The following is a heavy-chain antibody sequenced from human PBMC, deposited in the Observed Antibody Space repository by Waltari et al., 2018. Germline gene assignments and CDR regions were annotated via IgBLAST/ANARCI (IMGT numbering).Heavy chain of an antibody. Sequence: EVQLVESGGGLVQPGGSLRLSCSASGFTFSSFSMHWVRQAPGKGLEYVSAVSNNGDSAYYADSVKGRFTISRDNSKNTLYLQMTSLKAEDTAVYYCVKDGPGAGGGDYDYWGQGTLVTVSS. J-gene: IGHJ4*02. V-gene: IGHV3-64D*08. CDR2: VSNNGDSA. CDR3: VKDGPGAGGGDYDY. CDR1: GFTFSSFS. D-gene: IGHD3-10*01.